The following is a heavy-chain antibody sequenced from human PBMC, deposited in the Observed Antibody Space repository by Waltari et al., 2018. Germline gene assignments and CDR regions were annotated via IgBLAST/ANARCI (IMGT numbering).Heavy chain of an antibody. CDR3: ARVPHSSSWYGANEYFQH. J-gene: IGHJ1*01. V-gene: IGHV4-59*01. CDR2: IYYSGST. D-gene: IGHD6-13*01. Sequence: QVQLQESGPGLVKPSETLSLTCTVSGGSISSYYWTWIRQPPGPGLEWIGYIYYSGSTNYNPSLKSRVTISVDTSKNQFSLKLSSVTAADTAVYYCARVPHSSSWYGANEYFQHWGQGTLVTVSS. CDR1: GGSISSYY.